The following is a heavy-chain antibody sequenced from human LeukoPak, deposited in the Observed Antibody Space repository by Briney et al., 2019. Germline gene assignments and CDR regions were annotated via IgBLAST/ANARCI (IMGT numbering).Heavy chain of an antibody. CDR1: GFTFSRHD. CDR2: IWYDGSNK. CDR3: ASGAWYGSGSWGY. Sequence: GGSLRLSCAASGFTFSRHDMRWVRQAPGTGLEWVAVIWYDGSNKDYAGSVKGRFTISRDNSRNTVYLQMNGLRDDDTAIYYCASGAWYGSGSWGYWGQGTLVTVSS. D-gene: IGHD3-10*01. J-gene: IGHJ4*02. V-gene: IGHV3-33*01.